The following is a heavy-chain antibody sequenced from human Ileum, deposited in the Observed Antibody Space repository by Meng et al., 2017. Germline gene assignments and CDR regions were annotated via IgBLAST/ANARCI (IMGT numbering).Heavy chain of an antibody. CDR1: GFTFGGLG. CDR3: ARYRSGSSDY. CDR2: IWFDGSKT. J-gene: IGHJ4*02. D-gene: IGHD6-19*01. V-gene: IGHV3-33*01. Sequence: VESLRGWVKPEPSLSVVWVESGFTFGGLGRHWSRKPPGKGLGWVAVIWFDGSKTYYADYVKGGFTVSRDNSKNTLYLQMNSLRADDTAVYYCARYRSGSSDYWGPGTLVTVSS.